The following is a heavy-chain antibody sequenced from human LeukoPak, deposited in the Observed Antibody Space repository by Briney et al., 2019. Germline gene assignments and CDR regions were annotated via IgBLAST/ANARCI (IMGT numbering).Heavy chain of an antibody. CDR2: IYYSEST. CDR3: ARERAAYCTGDCHSLDY. V-gene: IGHV4-30-4*01. Sequence: SETLSLTCTVSGGSISSGDYYWNWIRQSPGKSLEWIGYIYYSESTYYNPSLRSRVTISIDRSKDQFSLKMTSVTAADTATYFCARERAAYCTGDCHSLDYWGQGILVTVSS. D-gene: IGHD2-21*02. CDR1: GGSISSGDYY. J-gene: IGHJ4*02.